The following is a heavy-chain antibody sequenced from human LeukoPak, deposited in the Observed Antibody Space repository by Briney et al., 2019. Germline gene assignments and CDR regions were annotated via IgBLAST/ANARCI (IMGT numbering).Heavy chain of an antibody. J-gene: IGHJ5*02. V-gene: IGHV1-58*02. D-gene: IGHD2-21*02. CDR3: AADRRGYCDGDCFSA. CDR2: IVVGSGKT. CDR1: GFTFISSA. Sequence: SVKVSCKASGFTFISSAMQWVRQARGQRLEWIGWIVVGSGKTNYGRKFQERVSITRNMSTSTAYMELSSLRSEDTAVYYCAADRRGYCDGDCFSAWGQGTLVTVSS.